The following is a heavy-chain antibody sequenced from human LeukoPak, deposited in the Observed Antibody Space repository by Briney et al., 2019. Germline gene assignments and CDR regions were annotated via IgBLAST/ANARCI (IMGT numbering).Heavy chain of an antibody. J-gene: IGHJ3*02. CDR2: INPSGGST. CDR1: GYTFTSYY. V-gene: IGHV1-46*01. D-gene: IGHD6-6*01. CDR3: ARDRQHVDASDI. Sequence: ASVKVSCKASGYTFTSYYMHWVRQAPGQGLEWMGIINPSGGSTSYAQKFQGRVTMTRDTSSSTVYMELSSLRSEDTAVYYCARDRQHVDASDIWGQGTMVTVSS.